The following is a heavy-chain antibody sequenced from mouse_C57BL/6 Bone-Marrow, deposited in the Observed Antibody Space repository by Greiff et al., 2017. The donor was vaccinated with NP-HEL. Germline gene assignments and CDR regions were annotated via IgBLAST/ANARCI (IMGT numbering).Heavy chain of an antibody. J-gene: IGHJ3*01. CDR3: TRGGVLQSWFAY. Sequence: LQESGAELVRPGASVTLSCKASGYTFTDYEMHWVKQTPVHGLEWIGAIDPETGGTAYNQKFKGKAILTADKSSSPAYMELRSLTSEDSAVYYCTRGGVLQSWFAYWGQGTLVTVSA. CDR1: GYTFTDYE. D-gene: IGHD2-12*01. V-gene: IGHV1-15*01. CDR2: IDPETGGT.